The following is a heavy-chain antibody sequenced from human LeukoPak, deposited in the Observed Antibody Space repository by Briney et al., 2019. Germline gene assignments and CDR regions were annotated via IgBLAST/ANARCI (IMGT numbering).Heavy chain of an antibody. CDR3: ATYCGGDCYPTSDAFDI. CDR1: GFTFSDYY. Sequence: GGSLRLSCAASGFTFSDYYMSWIRQAPGKGLEWVSYISSSGSTIYYADSAKGRFTISRDNAKNSLYLQMNSLRAEDTAVYYCATYCGGDCYPTSDAFDIWGQGTMVTVSS. D-gene: IGHD2-21*02. CDR2: ISSSGSTI. V-gene: IGHV3-11*04. J-gene: IGHJ3*02.